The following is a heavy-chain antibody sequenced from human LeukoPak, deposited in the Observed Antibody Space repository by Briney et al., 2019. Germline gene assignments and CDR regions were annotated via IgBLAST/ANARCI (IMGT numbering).Heavy chain of an antibody. CDR2: IYTSGST. J-gene: IGHJ6*03. Sequence: SETLSLTCTVSGGSISSYYWSWIRQPAGKGLEWIGRIYTSGSTNYNPSLKRRVTMSVDTSKNQFSLKLSSVTAADTAVYYCARERVAAYYYYYMDVWGKGTTVTVSS. CDR1: GGSISSYY. D-gene: IGHD6-25*01. V-gene: IGHV4-4*07. CDR3: ARERVAAYYYYYMDV.